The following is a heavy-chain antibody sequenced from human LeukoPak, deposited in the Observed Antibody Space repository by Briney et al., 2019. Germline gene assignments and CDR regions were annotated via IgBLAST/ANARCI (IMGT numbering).Heavy chain of an antibody. CDR2: IYYSGST. CDR1: GGSISTSSYY. Sequence: SETLSLTCTVSGGSISTSSYYWGWVRQPPGKGLEWIGSIYYSGSTYYNPSLKSRVTISVDTSKNQFSLKLSSVTAADTAVYYCARGRSGSYFYWGQGTLVTVSS. J-gene: IGHJ4*02. CDR3: ARGRSGSYFY. D-gene: IGHD1-26*01. V-gene: IGHV4-39*07.